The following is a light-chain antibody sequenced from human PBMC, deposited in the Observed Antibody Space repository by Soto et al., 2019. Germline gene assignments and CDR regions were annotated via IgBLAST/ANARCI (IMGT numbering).Light chain of an antibody. CDR2: DAS. CDR3: QQRSNWPLT. Sequence: ETVLTQSPDTLSLSPGERATLSCRASQSVSSYLAWYQQKPGQAPRLLIYDASNRATGIPARFSGSGSGTDFTLTISSLEPEDFAVYYCQQRSNWPLTFGGGTKVDIK. CDR1: QSVSSY. V-gene: IGKV3-11*01. J-gene: IGKJ4*01.